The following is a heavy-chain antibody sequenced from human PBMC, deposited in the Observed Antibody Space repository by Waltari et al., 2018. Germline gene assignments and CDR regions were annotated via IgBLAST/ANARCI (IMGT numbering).Heavy chain of an antibody. CDR1: GTSFSNSA. Sequence: EVQLLESGGDLVRPGGSLRLSCAVSGTSFSNSAINWVRLAPGTGLGWVSGISGSDATYYAVPVKGRFTISRDTSKNTVFLQMNGLRAEDTAVYYCATPFYNWDDPLHSWGQGTLVTVSS. D-gene: IGHD1-20*01. V-gene: IGHV3-23*01. J-gene: IGHJ4*02. CDR2: ISGSDAT. CDR3: ATPFYNWDDPLHS.